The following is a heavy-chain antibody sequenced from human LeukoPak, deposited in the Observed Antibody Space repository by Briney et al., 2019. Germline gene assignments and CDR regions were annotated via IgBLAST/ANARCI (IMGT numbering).Heavy chain of an antibody. V-gene: IGHV1-46*01. Sequence: ASENVSCKASGYTFTIYYMHWVRQAPRQGLEWMGIINPSGGSTSYAQKFQGRVTMTRDTSTSTVYMEPSSLRSEDTAVYYCARGGLAAAGTAWGQGTLVTVSS. CDR2: INPSGGST. CDR1: GYTFTIYY. CDR3: ARGGLAAAGTA. J-gene: IGHJ5*02. D-gene: IGHD6-13*01.